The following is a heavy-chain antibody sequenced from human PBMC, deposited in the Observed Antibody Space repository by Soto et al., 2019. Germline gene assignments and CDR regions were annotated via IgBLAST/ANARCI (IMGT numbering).Heavy chain of an antibody. Sequence: ASVKVSCKASGYTFTSYGISWVRQAPGQGLEWMGWISAYNGNTNYAQKLQGRVTMTTDTSTSTAYMELRSLRSDDTAVYYCARDSPGITMVRGARKRDCFDPWGQGTLVTVAS. CDR2: ISAYNGNT. J-gene: IGHJ5*02. V-gene: IGHV1-18*01. D-gene: IGHD3-10*01. CDR3: ARDSPGITMVRGARKRDCFDP. CDR1: GYTFTSYG.